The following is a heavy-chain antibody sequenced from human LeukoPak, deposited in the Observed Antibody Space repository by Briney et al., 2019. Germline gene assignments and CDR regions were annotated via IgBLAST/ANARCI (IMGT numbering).Heavy chain of an antibody. CDR3: ARGGYYDSSSPFDY. D-gene: IGHD3-22*01. CDR2: IIPIFGTA. CDR1: GGTFSSYA. V-gene: IGHV1-69*05. J-gene: IGHJ4*02. Sequence: GASVKVSCKASGGTFSSYAISWVRQAPGQGLEWMGRIIPIFGTANYAQKFQGTVTITTDESTSTAYMELSSLRSEDTAVYYCARGGYYDSSSPFDYWGQGTLVTVSS.